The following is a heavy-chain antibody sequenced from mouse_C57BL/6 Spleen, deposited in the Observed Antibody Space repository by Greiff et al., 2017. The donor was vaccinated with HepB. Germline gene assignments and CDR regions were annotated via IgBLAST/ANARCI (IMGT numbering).Heavy chain of an antibody. J-gene: IGHJ2*01. Sequence: VQLKQSGPELVKPGASVKISCKASGYTFTDYYMNWVKQSHGKSLEWIGDINPNNGGTSYNQKFKGKATLTVDKSSSTAYMELRSLTSEDSAVYYCARKAGRSNYFDYWGQGTTLTVSS. D-gene: IGHD4-1*01. V-gene: IGHV1-26*01. CDR1: GYTFTDYY. CDR2: INPNNGGT. CDR3: ARKAGRSNYFDY.